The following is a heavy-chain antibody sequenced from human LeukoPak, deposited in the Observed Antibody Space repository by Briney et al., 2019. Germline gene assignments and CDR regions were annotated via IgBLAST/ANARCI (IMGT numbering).Heavy chain of an antibody. D-gene: IGHD6-13*01. CDR3: ARGARGLFSSGWYYFDY. Sequence: SETLSLTCAVSVGSLSGYYWTWIRQPPGKGLEWIGEINHSGSTNYNPSLKSRVTISVDTSKNHFSLKLSSVTAADTAVYYCARGARGLFSSGWYYFDYWGQGTLVTVSS. V-gene: IGHV4-34*01. J-gene: IGHJ4*02. CDR2: INHSGST. CDR1: VGSLSGYY.